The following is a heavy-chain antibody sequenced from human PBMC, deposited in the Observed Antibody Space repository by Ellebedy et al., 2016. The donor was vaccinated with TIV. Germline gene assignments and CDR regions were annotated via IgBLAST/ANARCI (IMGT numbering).Heavy chain of an antibody. CDR2: ISPYNGNT. J-gene: IGHJ6*02. CDR3: ARDKAAYHSTGRAARHLRGMGV. CDR1: GGTLRSSG. V-gene: IGHV1-18*01. D-gene: IGHD3-3*01. Sequence: AASVKVSCKAYGGTLRSSGISWVRQAPGQGLEWMGWISPYNGNTNYAQKLQGRVTMTTDTSTSTAYMKLRSLRSDDTAVVYCARDKAAYHSTGRAARHLRGMGVWGQGTPVNGS.